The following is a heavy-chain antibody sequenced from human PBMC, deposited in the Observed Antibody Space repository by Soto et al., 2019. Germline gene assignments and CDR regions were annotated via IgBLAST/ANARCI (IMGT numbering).Heavy chain of an antibody. CDR2: INPIGVTT. CDR3: ARGGTGSKENDAFDM. D-gene: IGHD1-1*01. J-gene: IGHJ3*02. CDR1: GYTFISYY. V-gene: IGHV1-46*01. Sequence: ASVKVSCKASGYTFISYYMHWVRQAPGQGLEWMGIINPIGVTTIYAQKFQGRITMTRDTSTSTVYVEVSSLRSEDTAVYYCARGGTGSKENDAFDMWGQGTMVTVSS.